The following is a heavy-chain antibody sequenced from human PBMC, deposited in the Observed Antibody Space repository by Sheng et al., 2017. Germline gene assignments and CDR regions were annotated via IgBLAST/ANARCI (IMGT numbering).Heavy chain of an antibody. Sequence: QVQLQQWGAGLLKPSETLSLTCAVYGGSFSGYYWSWIRQPPGKGLEWIGEINHSGSTNYNPSLKSRVTISVDTSKNQFSLKLSSVTAVDTAVYYCARAYYYDSSGYSKPYYFDYWGQGTLVTVSS. D-gene: IGHD3-22*01. CDR3: ARAYYYDSSGYSKPYYFDY. V-gene: IGHV4-34*01. CDR1: GGSFSGYY. J-gene: IGHJ4*02. CDR2: INHSGST.